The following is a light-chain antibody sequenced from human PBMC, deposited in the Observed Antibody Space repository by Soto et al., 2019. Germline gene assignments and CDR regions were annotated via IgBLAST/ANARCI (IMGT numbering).Light chain of an antibody. V-gene: IGKV1-39*01. Sequence: DIQVTQSPSSLSVSVGDGVTITCRPSQSIGNYLHWYQQKPGKAPKLLITAASILQSVVPSRFSGSGSGTDFTLTISSLQPEDFATYFCQQSYRSPYTFGQGTKLEI. CDR2: AAS. CDR3: QQSYRSPYT. J-gene: IGKJ2*01. CDR1: QSIGNY.